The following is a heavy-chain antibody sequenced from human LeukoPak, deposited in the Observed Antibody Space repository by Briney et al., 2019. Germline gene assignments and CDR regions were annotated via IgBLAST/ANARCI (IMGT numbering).Heavy chain of an antibody. V-gene: IGHV3-53*01. CDR3: AKEPYSETYYFDY. D-gene: IGHD6-13*01. J-gene: IGHJ4*02. Sequence: VGSLRLSCAASGFTVSSNYMSWVRQAPGKGLEWVSVIYSGGITYYADSVKGRFTISRDNSKNTLYLQMNSLRAEDTAVYYCAKEPYSETYYFDYWGQGTLVTVSS. CDR1: GFTVSSNY. CDR2: IYSGGIT.